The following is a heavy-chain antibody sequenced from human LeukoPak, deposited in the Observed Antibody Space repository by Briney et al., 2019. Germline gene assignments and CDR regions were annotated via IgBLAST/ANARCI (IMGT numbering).Heavy chain of an antibody. Sequence: ASVKVSCKASGYTFTGYYMHWVRQAPGQGIERMGWVNPNSGGTRYAQRFQDRVTMTRDTSITTAYMELSRLRSDDTAVYFCARGRLEAAATDDYWGQGTLVTVSS. D-gene: IGHD6-13*01. J-gene: IGHJ4*02. CDR3: ARGRLEAAATDDY. CDR2: VNPNSGGT. V-gene: IGHV1-2*02. CDR1: GYTFTGYY.